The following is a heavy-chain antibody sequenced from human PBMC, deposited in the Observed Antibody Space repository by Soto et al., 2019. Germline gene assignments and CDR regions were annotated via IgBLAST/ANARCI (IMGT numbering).Heavy chain of an antibody. D-gene: IGHD2-2*01. Sequence: EVQLVESGGGLVQPGGSLRLSCAASGFTFSSYEMNWVRQAPGKGLEWVSYISSSGSTIYYADSVKGRFTISRDNAKNSLYLQMNSLRAEDTAVYYCATLVVPAAIADYWGQGTLVTVSS. CDR2: ISSSGSTI. V-gene: IGHV3-48*03. CDR1: GFTFSSYE. CDR3: ATLVVPAAIADY. J-gene: IGHJ4*02.